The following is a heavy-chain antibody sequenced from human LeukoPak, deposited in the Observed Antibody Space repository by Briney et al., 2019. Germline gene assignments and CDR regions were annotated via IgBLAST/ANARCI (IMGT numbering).Heavy chain of an antibody. CDR1: GFTFSSYA. CDR3: AKDRGSYDILTGYSLDY. Sequence: PGGSLRLSCAASGFTFSSYAMSWVRQAPGKGLEWVSAISGSGGSTYYADSVKGRFTISRDNSKNTLYLQMNSLRAEDTAVYYCAKDRGSYDILTGYSLDYWGQGTLVTVSS. J-gene: IGHJ4*02. D-gene: IGHD3-9*01. CDR2: ISGSGGST. V-gene: IGHV3-23*01.